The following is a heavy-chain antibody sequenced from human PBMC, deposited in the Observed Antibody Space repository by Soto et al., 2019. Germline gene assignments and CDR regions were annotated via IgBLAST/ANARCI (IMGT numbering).Heavy chain of an antibody. V-gene: IGHV4-28*01. J-gene: IGHJ2*01. CDR2: IYYSGST. Sequence: LSETLSLTCAVSGYSISSSNWWGWIRQPPGKGLEWIGYIYYSGSTYYNPSLKSRVTMSVDTSKNQFSLKLSSVTAVDTAVYYCARRHFWSGYYGWYFDLWGRGTLVTVSS. CDR3: ARRHFWSGYYGWYFDL. D-gene: IGHD3-3*02. CDR1: GYSISSSNW.